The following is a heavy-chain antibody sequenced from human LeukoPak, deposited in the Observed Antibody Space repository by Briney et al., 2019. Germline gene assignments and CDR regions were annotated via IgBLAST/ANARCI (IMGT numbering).Heavy chain of an antibody. CDR3: AKGLEGVLRYFDWLFGPEDY. Sequence: SETLSLTCTVSGGSIIDDHYYWGWIRQPPGKGLEWIGTIYYSGRSYYNPSLTSRVTMSADTSKNQFSLRLNSVTAADTAVYYCAKGLEGVLRYFDWLFGPEDYWGQGTLVTVSS. V-gene: IGHV4-39*07. D-gene: IGHD3-9*01. CDR1: GGSIIDDHYY. J-gene: IGHJ4*02. CDR2: IYYSGRS.